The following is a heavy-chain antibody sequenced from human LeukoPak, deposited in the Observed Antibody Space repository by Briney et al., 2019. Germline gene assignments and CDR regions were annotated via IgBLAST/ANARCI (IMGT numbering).Heavy chain of an antibody. CDR2: IYYSGST. Sequence: PSETLSLTCIVSGGSISSYYWSWIRQPPGKGLEWIGYIYYSGSTNYNPSLKSRVTISVDTSKNQFSLKLSSVTAADTAVYYCARDIDTVTSLWGQGTMVTVS. CDR3: ARDIDTVTSL. J-gene: IGHJ3*01. D-gene: IGHD4-17*01. CDR1: GGSISSYY. V-gene: IGHV4-59*01.